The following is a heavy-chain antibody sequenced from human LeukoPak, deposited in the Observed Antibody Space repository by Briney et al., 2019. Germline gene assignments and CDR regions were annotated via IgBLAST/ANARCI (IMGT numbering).Heavy chain of an antibody. CDR2: ISSSSSYT. D-gene: IGHD2-2*01. CDR3: ARSSAYCSSTSCPTYYYGMDV. V-gene: IGHV3-11*06. J-gene: IGHJ6*04. Sequence: GGSLRLSCAASGFTFSDYYMSWIRQAPGKGLERVSYISSSSSYTNYADSVKGRFTISRDNAKNSLYLQMNSLRAEDTAVYYCARSSAYCSSTSCPTYYYGMDVWGKGTTVTVSS. CDR1: GFTFSDYY.